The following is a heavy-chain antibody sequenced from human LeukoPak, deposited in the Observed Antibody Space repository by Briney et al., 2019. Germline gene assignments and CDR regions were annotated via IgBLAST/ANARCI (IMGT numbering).Heavy chain of an antibody. CDR1: GFTFNSYA. V-gene: IGHV3-30*04. CDR3: ARAAIYYYYNLDV. CDR2: ISFDGTKK. Sequence: GRSLRLSCVASGFTFNSYAMHWVRQAPGKGLEWVAVISFDGTKKYYSDSVKGRFTIYRDKSKNTVYLQMSSLRPQDTSTYYCARAAIYYYYNLDVWGKGTTVAVSS. J-gene: IGHJ6*03.